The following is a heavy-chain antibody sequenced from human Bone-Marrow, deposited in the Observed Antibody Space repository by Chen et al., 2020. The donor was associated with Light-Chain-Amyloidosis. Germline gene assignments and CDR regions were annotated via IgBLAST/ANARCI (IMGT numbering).Heavy chain of an antibody. CDR2: IEQDGSEK. Sequence: EAQLVESGGGLVQPGGSLRLSCAASGLTFSNHWMGWVRQAPGKGLEWGANIEQDGSEKYFVDSVRGRFIISRDNTKTSLYLQMTSLRAEDTAVYYCARWEYNSGWYWLDSWGQGTLVTVSS. D-gene: IGHD6-19*01. V-gene: IGHV3-7*01. J-gene: IGHJ5*01. CDR1: GLTFSNHW. CDR3: ARWEYNSGWYWLDS.